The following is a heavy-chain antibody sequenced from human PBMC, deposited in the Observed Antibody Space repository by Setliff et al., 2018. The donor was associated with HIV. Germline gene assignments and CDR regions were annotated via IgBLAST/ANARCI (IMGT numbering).Heavy chain of an antibody. CDR2: INFSGDT. J-gene: IGHJ4*02. CDR3: ARTPYGEQSHFHY. Sequence: SETLSLTCTVSGGSISSTTYWGWIRQSPGAGLEWIGNINFSGDTYNNPSLKGRVTISLDSSKNQVSLNLTSVTAADTAVYYCARTPYGEQSHFHYWGQGTLVTVSS. CDR1: GGSISSTTY. V-gene: IGHV4-39*07. D-gene: IGHD4-17*01.